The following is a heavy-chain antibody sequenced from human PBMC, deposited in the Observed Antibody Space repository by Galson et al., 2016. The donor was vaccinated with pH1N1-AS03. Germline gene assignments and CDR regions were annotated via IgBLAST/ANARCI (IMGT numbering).Heavy chain of an antibody. V-gene: IGHV3-23*01. Sequence: SLRLSCAASGFTFSIYAMHWVRQAPGKGLEWVSGVGGVDGSLWYAESVKGRFTVSRDNSKGTLDLQMNSLRADDTAVYYCARGIGSPHWFDPWGQGTLVTVSS. D-gene: IGHD2-21*01. CDR2: VGGVDGSL. CDR1: GFTFSIYA. CDR3: ARGIGSPHWFDP. J-gene: IGHJ5*02.